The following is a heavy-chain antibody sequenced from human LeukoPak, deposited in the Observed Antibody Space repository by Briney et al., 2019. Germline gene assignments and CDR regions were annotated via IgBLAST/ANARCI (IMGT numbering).Heavy chain of an antibody. J-gene: IGHJ4*02. CDR3: ARDSSGWYYFDY. D-gene: IGHD6-19*01. V-gene: IGHV3-48*04. CDR2: ISRSSGSTI. Sequence: GGSLRLSCAASGFTFGSYSMNWVRQAPGKGLEWVSYISRSSGSTIYYADSVKGRFTISRDNAKNSLYLQMNSLRAEDTAVYYCARDSSGWYYFDYWGQGILVTVSS. CDR1: GFTFGSYS.